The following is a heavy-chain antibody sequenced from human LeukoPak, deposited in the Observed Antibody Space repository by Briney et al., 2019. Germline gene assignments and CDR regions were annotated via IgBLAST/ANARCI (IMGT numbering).Heavy chain of an antibody. CDR3: ARGEYYYDRRGYYFGQ. J-gene: IGHJ4*02. V-gene: IGHV1-46*01. CDR2: INPSGGST. D-gene: IGHD3-22*01. Sequence: ASVKVSCKASGYTFTSYYMHWVRQAPGQGLEWMGIINPSGGSTSYAQKFQGRVTMTRDMSTSTVYMELSSLRSEDTAVYYCARGEYYYDRRGYYFGQLGQGTLVNVPP. CDR1: GYTFTSYY.